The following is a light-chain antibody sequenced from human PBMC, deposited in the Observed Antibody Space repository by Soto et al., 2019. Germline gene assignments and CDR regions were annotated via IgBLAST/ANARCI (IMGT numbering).Light chain of an antibody. CDR3: SSYAGSNKLV. Sequence: QSALTQPPSASGSPGQSVTISCTGTSSDVGGYNYVSWYQQHPGKAPKLIIYEVNKRPSGVPDRFSGSKSGNTASLTVSGLRAEDEADYYCSSYAGSNKLVFGGGTKLTVL. CDR2: EVN. CDR1: SSDVGGYNY. J-gene: IGLJ2*01. V-gene: IGLV2-8*01.